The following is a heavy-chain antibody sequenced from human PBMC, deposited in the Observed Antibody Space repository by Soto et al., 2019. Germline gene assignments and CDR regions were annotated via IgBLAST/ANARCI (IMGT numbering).Heavy chain of an antibody. V-gene: IGHV4-59*01. CDR1: GGSIGLYY. J-gene: IGHJ4*02. D-gene: IGHD1-1*01. CDR3: ARGNPWDS. CDR2: IYYSGST. Sequence: PSETLSLTCTVSGGSIGLYYWSWIRQPPGKGLEWIGYIYYSGSTDYNPSLKSRVTISVDTSKNQFSLTLNSVTTADTAVYFCARGNPWDSWGQGTLVTVSS.